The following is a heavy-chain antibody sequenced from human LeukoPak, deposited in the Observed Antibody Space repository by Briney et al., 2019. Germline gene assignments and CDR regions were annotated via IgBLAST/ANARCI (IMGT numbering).Heavy chain of an antibody. CDR3: ARSWSGSYFGYFDY. CDR1: GGTFSSYA. D-gene: IGHD1-26*01. Sequence: SVKVSCKASGGTFSSYAISWVRQAPGQGLEWMGGIIPIFGTANYAQKFQGRVTITADESTSTAYMELSSLRSKDTAVYYCARSWSGSYFGYFDYWGQGTLVTVSS. V-gene: IGHV1-69*13. J-gene: IGHJ4*02. CDR2: IIPIFGTA.